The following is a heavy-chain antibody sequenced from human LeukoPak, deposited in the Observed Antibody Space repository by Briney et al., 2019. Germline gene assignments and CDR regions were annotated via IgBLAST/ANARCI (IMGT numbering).Heavy chain of an antibody. CDR1: GGSISSYY. D-gene: IGHD2-2*01. J-gene: IGHJ5*02. V-gene: IGHV4-4*07. Sequence: PSETLSLTCTVSGGSISSYYWSWIRQPAGKGLEWIGRIYTSGITSYNPSFKSRVTMSVDTSKNQFSLKLISVTAADTAVYYCARGGILAAISMNWFDPWGQGTLVTVSS. CDR3: ARGGILAAISMNWFDP. CDR2: IYTSGIT.